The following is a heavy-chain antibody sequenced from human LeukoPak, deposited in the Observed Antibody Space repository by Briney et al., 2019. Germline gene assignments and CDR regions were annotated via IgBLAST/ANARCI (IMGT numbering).Heavy chain of an antibody. D-gene: IGHD4-11*01. J-gene: IGHJ4*02. CDR1: GFSYSHYG. CDR2: IWSDGTGR. Sequence: GGSLRLSCAASGFSYSHYGMHWVRQAPGKGLEWVAVIWSDGTGRYYSDAVKGRFTISRDNSRNILDLQMDSLRGDDTAVYYCARDAERGFDYSNSLKYWGQGALVTVSS. CDR3: ARDAERGFDYSNSLKY. V-gene: IGHV3-33*08.